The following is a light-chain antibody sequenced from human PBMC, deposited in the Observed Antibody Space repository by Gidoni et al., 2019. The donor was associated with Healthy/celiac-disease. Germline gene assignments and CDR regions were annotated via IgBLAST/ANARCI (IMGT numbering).Light chain of an antibody. J-gene: IGKJ2*01. V-gene: IGKV1-5*03. CDR2: KAS. CDR3: QQYNSVMYT. CDR1: QSISSW. Sequence: DIQMTQSPSTLSASVGDRVTITCRASQSISSWLAWYQQKPGKAPKLLIYKASSLESGVPSRFSGSGSGTEFTLTISSLQPDDFATYYCQQYNSVMYTFXXXTKLEIK.